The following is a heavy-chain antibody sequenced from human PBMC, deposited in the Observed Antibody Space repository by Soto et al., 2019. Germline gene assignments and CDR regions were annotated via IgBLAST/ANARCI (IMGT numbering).Heavy chain of an antibody. CDR1: GGSISSGDYY. Sequence: SETLSLTCTVSGGSISSGDYYWNWIRQPPGKGLEWIWYIYYSGSTFYNVSLKSRVTISVDTSKNQFSLKLSYVTAADKAVYYCARDRNSVDDWGQGTLVTVSS. V-gene: IGHV4-30-4*01. CDR3: ARDRNSVDD. J-gene: IGHJ4*02. D-gene: IGHD1-26*01. CDR2: IYYSGST.